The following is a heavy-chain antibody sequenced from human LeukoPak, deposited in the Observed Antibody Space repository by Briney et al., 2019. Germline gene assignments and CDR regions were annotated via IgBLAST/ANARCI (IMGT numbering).Heavy chain of an antibody. D-gene: IGHD4-11*01. V-gene: IGHV1-18*01. CDR1: GYTFTSYG. J-gene: IGHJ5*02. CDR3: ARSPVTTRWFDP. Sequence: ASVKVSCKASGYTFTSYGISWVRQAPGQGLEWMGWISAYNGNTNYAQKLQGRITMTTDTSMSTAYMELRSLRSDDTAVYYCARSPVTTRWFDPWGQGTLVTVSS. CDR2: ISAYNGNT.